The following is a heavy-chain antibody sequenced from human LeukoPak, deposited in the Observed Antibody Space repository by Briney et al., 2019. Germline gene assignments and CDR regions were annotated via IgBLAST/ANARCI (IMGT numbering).Heavy chain of an antibody. J-gene: IGHJ4*02. CDR2: IKQDGSQK. D-gene: IGHD3-22*01. CDR1: GFTFSNYW. V-gene: IGHV3-7*03. Sequence: GGSLRLSCAASGFTFSNYWMDWVRQSPGKGLEWVANIKQDGSQKYYVNSVRGRFTISRDNAKNSLYLQMNSLRVEDTAVYYCARGEYYYDGGYWGQGTLVTVSS. CDR3: ARGEYYYDGGY.